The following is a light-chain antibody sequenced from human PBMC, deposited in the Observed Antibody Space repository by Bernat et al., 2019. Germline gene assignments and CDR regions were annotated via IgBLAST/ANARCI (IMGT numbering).Light chain of an antibody. CDR3: QQYGDSVT. J-gene: IGKJ4*01. CDR2: GPS. V-gene: IGKV3-20*01. Sequence: EIVLTQSPGTLSLSPGERVTLSCRASQSVGGNYLAWYQQKPGQAPRPLIYGPSSRATGIPDRFRGSGSGTDFTLTISRLEPEVFAMYYCQQYGDSVTFGGGTKVEIK. CDR1: QSVGGNY.